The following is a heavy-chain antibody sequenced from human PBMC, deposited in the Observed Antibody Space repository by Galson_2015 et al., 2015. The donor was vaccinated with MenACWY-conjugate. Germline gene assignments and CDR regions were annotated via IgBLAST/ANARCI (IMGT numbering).Heavy chain of an antibody. D-gene: IGHD6-19*01. Sequence: VKVSCKASGYTFTSYGFSWVRQAPGQGLEWIGWISAYNGNINYAQKFQGRVTMTTDTSTSTAYMELRSLRSDDTAVYYCARRSGWTNDAFDIWGQGTMVTVSS. V-gene: IGHV1-18*01. CDR3: ARRSGWTNDAFDI. J-gene: IGHJ3*02. CDR1: GYTFTSYG. CDR2: ISAYNGNI.